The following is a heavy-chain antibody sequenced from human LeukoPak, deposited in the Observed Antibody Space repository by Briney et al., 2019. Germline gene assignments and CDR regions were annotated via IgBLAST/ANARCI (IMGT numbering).Heavy chain of an antibody. D-gene: IGHD1-26*01. J-gene: IGHJ4*02. V-gene: IGHV4-61*02. CDR3: AGQVGYFDY. CDR2: ISTSGNT. Sequence: SETPSLTCTVSGGSVSSGSYYWSWIRQPAGKELEWIGRISTSGNTNYNPSLKSRVTISRDMSKNQFSLRLSSVTAADTAVYYCAGQVGYFDYWGQGTLVTVSS. CDR1: GGSVSSGSYY.